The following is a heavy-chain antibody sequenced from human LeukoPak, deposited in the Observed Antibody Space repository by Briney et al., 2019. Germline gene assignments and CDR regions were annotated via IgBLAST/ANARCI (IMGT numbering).Heavy chain of an antibody. CDR3: ARRDSSGYYAHYFDY. CDR1: GVSISSSSYY. J-gene: IGHJ4*02. D-gene: IGHD3-22*01. Sequence: PSETLSLTCTVSGVSISSSSYYWGWIRQPPGRGLEWIGSIYYSGSTYYNPSLKSRVTISVDTSKNQFSLKLSSVTAADTAVYCCARRDSSGYYAHYFDYWGQGTLVTVSS. V-gene: IGHV4-39*01. CDR2: IYYSGST.